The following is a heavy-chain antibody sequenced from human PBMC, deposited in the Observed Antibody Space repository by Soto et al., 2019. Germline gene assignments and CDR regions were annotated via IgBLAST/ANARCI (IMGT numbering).Heavy chain of an antibody. J-gene: IGHJ5*02. Sequence: PSGTRYLTCTVSGGSVSSGSYYWSWIRQPPGKGLEWIGYIYYSGSTNYNPSLKSRVTISVDTSKNQFSLKLSSVTAADTAVYYCARSYYDSSGYYSSWFDPWGQGTLVTVSS. D-gene: IGHD3-22*01. CDR3: ARSYYDSSGYYSSWFDP. V-gene: IGHV4-61*01. CDR1: GGSVSSGSYY. CDR2: IYYSGST.